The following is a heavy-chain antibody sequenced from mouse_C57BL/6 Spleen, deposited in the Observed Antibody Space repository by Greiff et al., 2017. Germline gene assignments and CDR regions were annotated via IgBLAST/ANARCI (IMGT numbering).Heavy chain of an antibody. V-gene: IGHV1-82*01. J-gene: IGHJ2*01. CDR1: GYAFRSSW. CDR3: ARDFPFDY. Sequence: QVQLQQSGPELVKPGASVKISCKASGYAFRSSWRNWVKQRPGKGLEWIGRIYPGDGDTNYNGKFKGKATLTADKSSSTAYMQLSSLTSEDSAVYFCARDFPFDYWGQSTTLTVSS. CDR2: IYPGDGDT.